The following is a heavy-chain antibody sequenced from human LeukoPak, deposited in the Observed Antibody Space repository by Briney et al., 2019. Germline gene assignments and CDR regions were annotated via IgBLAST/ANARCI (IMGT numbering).Heavy chain of an antibody. Sequence: GGSLRLSCSASGFPFSSYAMHWVRQAPGKGLEYVSAISDSGGSTYYADSVKGRFTISRDTSKNTLNLQMNSLRAEDTAIYYCARGGDMVGGSGSAFDIWGQGTMVTVSS. CDR2: ISDSGGST. CDR3: ARGGDMVGGSGSAFDI. V-gene: IGHV3-64*04. J-gene: IGHJ3*02. D-gene: IGHD1-26*01. CDR1: GFPFSSYA.